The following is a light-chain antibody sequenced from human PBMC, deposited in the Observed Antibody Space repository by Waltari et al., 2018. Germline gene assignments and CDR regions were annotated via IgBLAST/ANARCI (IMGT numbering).Light chain of an antibody. CDR1: QSVSSNY. J-gene: IGKJ2*01. CDR3: QQYGSSPPYT. Sequence: EIVLTQSPGTLSLSPEERATLSCRASQSVSSNYLVWYQQKPGQAPRLLIYGASSRATGIPDRFSGSGSGTDFTLTISRLEPEDFAVYYCQQYGSSPPYTFGQGTKLEIK. V-gene: IGKV3-20*01. CDR2: GAS.